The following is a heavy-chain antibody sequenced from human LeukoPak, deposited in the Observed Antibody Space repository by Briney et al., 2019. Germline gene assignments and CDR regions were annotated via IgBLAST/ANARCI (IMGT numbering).Heavy chain of an antibody. CDR1: GYTFTSYG. D-gene: IGHD1-26*01. Sequence: GASVKVSCKASGYTFTSYGIIWVRQAPGQGLEWMGWINTNNGNTNYAQKLQGRVTMTTDTSTNTAYMELKSLKSDDTAVYYCARGGGTYYREYEDYWGQGTLVTVSS. CDR2: INTNNGNT. J-gene: IGHJ4*02. CDR3: ARGGGTYYREYEDY. V-gene: IGHV1-18*01.